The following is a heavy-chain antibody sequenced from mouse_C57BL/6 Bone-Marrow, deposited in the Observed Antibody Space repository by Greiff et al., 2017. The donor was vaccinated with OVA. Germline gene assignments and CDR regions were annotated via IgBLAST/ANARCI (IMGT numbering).Heavy chain of an antibody. D-gene: IGHD2-2*01. Sequence: VQLQQSGAELARPGASVKLSCKASGYTFTSYGISWVKQRTGQGLEWIGEIYPRSGNTYYNEKFKGKATLTADKSSSTAYMELRSLTSEDSAVYFCARREMVTPYFDVWGTGTTVTVSS. V-gene: IGHV1-81*01. J-gene: IGHJ1*03. CDR1: GYTFTSYG. CDR3: ARREMVTPYFDV. CDR2: IYPRSGNT.